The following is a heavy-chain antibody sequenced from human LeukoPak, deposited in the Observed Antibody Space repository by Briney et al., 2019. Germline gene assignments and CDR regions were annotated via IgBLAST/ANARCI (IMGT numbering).Heavy chain of an antibody. CDR1: GFTFDDYA. CDR3: AKDRGTEGYQLLS. D-gene: IGHD2-2*01. V-gene: IGHV3-9*01. Sequence: GRSLRLSCAASGFTFDDYAMHWVRQAPGKALEWVSGISWNSGSIGYADSVKGRFTISRDNAKNSLYLQMNSLRAEDTALYYCAKDRGTEGYQLLSWGQGTLVTVSS. CDR2: ISWNSGSI. J-gene: IGHJ4*02.